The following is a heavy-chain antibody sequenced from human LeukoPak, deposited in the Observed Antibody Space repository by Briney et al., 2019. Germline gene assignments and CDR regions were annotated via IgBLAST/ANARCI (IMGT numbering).Heavy chain of an antibody. J-gene: IGHJ4*02. CDR2: INSDGGST. D-gene: IGHD5-24*01. V-gene: IGHV3-74*01. CDR1: GFTFSSYW. Sequence: QPGGSLRLSCTASGFTFSSYWMHRVRRAPGKGLVWVSRINSDGGSTSYADSVKGRFTISRDNAKNTLYLQMNSLRAEDTAVYYCARRIQGMAPYYFDYWGQGTLVTVSS. CDR3: ARRIQGMAPYYFDY.